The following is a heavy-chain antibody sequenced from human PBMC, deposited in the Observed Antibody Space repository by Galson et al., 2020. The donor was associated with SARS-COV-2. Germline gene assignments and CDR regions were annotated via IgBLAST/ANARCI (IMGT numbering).Heavy chain of an antibody. J-gene: IGHJ5*02. D-gene: IGHD2-15*01. V-gene: IGHV3-23*01. CDR1: GFTFISYA. Sequence: GESLKISCAASGFTFISYAMTWVRQAPGKGLEWVSSISASGDYTYYADSVKGRSIISRDKSKNTVHLQMNGLRDDDTAVYYCAKGSSVVVVAGTFDDPWGQGTLVTVSS. CDR2: ISASGDYT. CDR3: AKGSSVVVVAGTFDDP.